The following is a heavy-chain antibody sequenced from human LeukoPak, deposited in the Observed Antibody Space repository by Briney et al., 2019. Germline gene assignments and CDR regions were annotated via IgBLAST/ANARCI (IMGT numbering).Heavy chain of an antibody. Sequence: GGSLRLSCAPSGQTFSSSWMPWVRQTPGKGVEGVAHIQGDGTEDLYVVSVEGIFPIPRDNAKNSLYLQMNSLRAEDTAVYYCARWNDGWEFDYWGQGTLVSVSS. CDR2: IQGDGTED. D-gene: IGHD1-1*01. V-gene: IGHV3-7*05. J-gene: IGHJ4*02. CDR3: ARWNDGWEFDY. CDR1: GQTFSSSW.